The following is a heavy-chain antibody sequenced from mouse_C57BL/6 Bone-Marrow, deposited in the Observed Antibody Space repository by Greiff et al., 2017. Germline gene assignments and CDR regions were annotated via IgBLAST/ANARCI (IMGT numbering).Heavy chain of an antibody. J-gene: IGHJ1*03. D-gene: IGHD1-1*01. CDR3: ARPLYYYGSSHWYFDV. Sequence: QVQLQQSGAELVRPGASVKLSCKASGYTFTDYYINWVKQRPGQGLEWIARIYPGSGNTYYNEKFKGKATLTAEKSSSTAYMQLSSLTSEDSAVYFCARPLYYYGSSHWYFDVWGTGTTVTVSS. CDR2: IYPGSGNT. V-gene: IGHV1-76*01. CDR1: GYTFTDYY.